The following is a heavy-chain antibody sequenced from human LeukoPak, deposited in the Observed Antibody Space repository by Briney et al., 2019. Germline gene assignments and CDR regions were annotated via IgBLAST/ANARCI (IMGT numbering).Heavy chain of an antibody. CDR2: ISYDGSNK. D-gene: IGHD3-3*01. J-gene: IGHJ4*02. V-gene: IGHV3-30-3*02. Sequence: PGGSLRLSCAASGFTFSSYAMHWVRQAPGKGLEWVAVISYDGSNKYYADSVKGRFTISRDNPKNTLYLQMNSLRAEDTAVYYCAKSPNLRFLECPDYWGQGTLVTVSS. CDR3: AKSPNLRFLECPDY. CDR1: GFTFSSYA.